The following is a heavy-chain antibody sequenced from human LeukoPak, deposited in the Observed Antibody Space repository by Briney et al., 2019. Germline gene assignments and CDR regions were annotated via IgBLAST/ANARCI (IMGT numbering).Heavy chain of an antibody. CDR1: GFTFSSYG. D-gene: IGHD6-6*01. CDR2: INWNGGST. J-gene: IGHJ6*03. CDR3: ARVTGEYSTEPYYYYYMDV. Sequence: GGSLRLSCAASGFTFSSYGMSWVRQAPGKGLEWVSGINWNGGSTGYADSVKGRFTISRDNAKNSLYLQMNSLRAEDTALYHCARVTGEYSTEPYYYYYMDVWGKGTTVTISS. V-gene: IGHV3-20*01.